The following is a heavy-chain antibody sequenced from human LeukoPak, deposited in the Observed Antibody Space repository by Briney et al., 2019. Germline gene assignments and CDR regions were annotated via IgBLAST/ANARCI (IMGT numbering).Heavy chain of an antibody. CDR3: ARASDWGLRGGLFDY. Sequence: SSVRVSCKASGGTFSSYAISWVRQAPGQGLEWMGGIIPIFGTANYAQKFQGRVTITADESTSTAYMELSSLRSEDTAVYYCARASDWGLRGGLFDYWGQGTLVTVSS. V-gene: IGHV1-69*13. J-gene: IGHJ4*02. D-gene: IGHD3-16*01. CDR1: GGTFSSYA. CDR2: IIPIFGTA.